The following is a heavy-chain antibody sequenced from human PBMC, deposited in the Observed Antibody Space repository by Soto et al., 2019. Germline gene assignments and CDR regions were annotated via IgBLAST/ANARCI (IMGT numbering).Heavy chain of an antibody. CDR3: ARRGYSSGYNYFDH. J-gene: IGHJ4*02. CDR1: DGSITRYY. Sequence: SETLSLTCTVSDGSITRYYWSWIRQPPGKGLEWIGYTHYSGSTNYNPSLQSRVTMSVDTSKNQFSLNLSSVTAADTAVYYCARRGYSSGYNYFDHWGQGALVTVSS. V-gene: IGHV4-59*12. CDR2: THYSGST. D-gene: IGHD3-22*01.